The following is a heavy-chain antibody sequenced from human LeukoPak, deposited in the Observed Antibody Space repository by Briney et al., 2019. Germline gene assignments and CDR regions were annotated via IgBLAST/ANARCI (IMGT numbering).Heavy chain of an antibody. CDR2: INSDGSST. J-gene: IGHJ4*02. D-gene: IGHD3-22*01. Sequence: GGSLRLSCAVSGFTFTSYWMHWVRQAPGKGLVWVSGINSDGSSTSYAASVKGRFTISRDNAKNSLYLQMNSLRAEDTAVYYCARNYYYYYSSGYIATEYYFDDWGQGTLVTVSS. CDR3: ARNYYYYYSSGYIATEYYFDD. CDR1: GFTFTSYW. V-gene: IGHV3-74*01.